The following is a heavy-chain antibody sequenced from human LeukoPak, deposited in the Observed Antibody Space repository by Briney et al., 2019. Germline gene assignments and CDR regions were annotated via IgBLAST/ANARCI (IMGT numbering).Heavy chain of an antibody. Sequence: SETLSLTCAVSGGSISSGGYSWSWIRQPPGKGLEWIGYIHHSGSTYYNPSLKSRVTISVDRSKNQFSLKLSSVTAADTAVYYCARVQGYSYGNNWFDPWGQGTLVTVSS. CDR3: ARVQGYSYGNNWFDP. J-gene: IGHJ5*02. CDR2: IHHSGST. CDR1: GGSISSGGYS. V-gene: IGHV4-30-2*01. D-gene: IGHD5-18*01.